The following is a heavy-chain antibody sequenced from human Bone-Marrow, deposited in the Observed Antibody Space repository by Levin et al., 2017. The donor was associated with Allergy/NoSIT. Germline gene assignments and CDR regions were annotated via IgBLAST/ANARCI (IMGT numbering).Heavy chain of an antibody. CDR2: IFYTGST. J-gene: IGHJ6*02. D-gene: IGHD4-11*01. V-gene: IGHV4-59*01. CDR1: GGSIGTYY. Sequence: SETLSLTCTVSGGSIGTYYWSWIRQPPGKGLEWIGNIFYTGSTTYNPSLESRVTMSVDTSKKQFSLKLSSVTAADTALYYCARLTCVDYIGMNGLDVWGQGTTVTVSS. CDR3: ARLTCVDYIGMNGLDV.